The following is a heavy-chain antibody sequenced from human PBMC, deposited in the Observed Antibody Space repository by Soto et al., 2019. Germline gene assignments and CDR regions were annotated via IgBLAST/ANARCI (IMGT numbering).Heavy chain of an antibody. CDR2: ISWNSGSI. V-gene: IGHV3-9*01. CDR3: AKGGGGFYYYYMDV. D-gene: IGHD3-16*01. Sequence: EVQLVESGGGLVQPGRSLRLSCAASGFTFDDYAMHWVRQAPGKGLEWVSGISWNSGSIGYADSVKGRFTISRDNAKNSLYLEMNSLRAEDTALYYCAKGGGGFYYYYMDVWGKGTTVTVSS. CDR1: GFTFDDYA. J-gene: IGHJ6*03.